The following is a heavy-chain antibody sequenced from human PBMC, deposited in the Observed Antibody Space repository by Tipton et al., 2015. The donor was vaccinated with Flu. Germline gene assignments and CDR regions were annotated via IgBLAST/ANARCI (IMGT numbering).Heavy chain of an antibody. J-gene: IGHJ4*02. CDR3: ARGILPVYGDYKGLGY. V-gene: IGHV4-34*01. CDR2: ITHRGTT. D-gene: IGHD4-17*01. CDR1: GGSFSGYY. Sequence: GLVKPSETLALTCAVQGGSFSGYYWSWIRQSPGKGLEWIGEITHRGTTNYNPSLKSRAIISVETSNNQFSLRRISVTAADTAVYYCARGILPVYGDYKGLGYWGQGTLVAVSS.